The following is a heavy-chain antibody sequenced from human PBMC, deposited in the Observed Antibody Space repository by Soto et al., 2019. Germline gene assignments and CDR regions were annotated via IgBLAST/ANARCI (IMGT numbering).Heavy chain of an antibody. CDR3: ARAVYGSGCSCYSGLWFDP. CDR1: GYTFTSYG. V-gene: IGHV1-18*01. CDR2: ISAYNGNT. J-gene: IGHJ5*02. Sequence: QVKLVQSGAEVKKPGASVKVSCKASGYTFTSYGISWVRQAPGQGLEWMGWISAYNGNTNYAQKLKGRVTMTTDTSTSTAYMERRRLRSDDTAVYYCARAVYGSGCSCYSGLWFDPWGQGTLVTVSS. D-gene: IGHD2-15*01.